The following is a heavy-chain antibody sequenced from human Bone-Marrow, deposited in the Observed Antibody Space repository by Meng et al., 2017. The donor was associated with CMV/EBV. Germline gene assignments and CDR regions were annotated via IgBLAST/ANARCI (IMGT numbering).Heavy chain of an antibody. CDR2: IYYIGST. Sequence: SETLSLTCTVSGGSVNSVSYYWSWIRQPPGKGLEWIGHIYYIGSTSYNPSLKSRITISVDTSKNQFSLKLSSMTAADTAVYYCARDRSGGDAYQICGQGTMVTVSS. V-gene: IGHV4-61*01. CDR3: ARDRSGGDAYQI. CDR1: GGSVNSVSYY. D-gene: IGHD1-26*01. J-gene: IGHJ3*02.